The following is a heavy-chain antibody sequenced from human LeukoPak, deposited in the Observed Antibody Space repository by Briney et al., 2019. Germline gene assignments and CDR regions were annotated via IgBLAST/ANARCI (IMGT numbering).Heavy chain of an antibody. CDR2: ISPYNGDT. J-gene: IGHJ4*02. CDR3: AREAADHLDY. V-gene: IGHV1-18*01. Sequence: ASVKVSCKPSGYTFTNDNLAWVRQAPGEVLEWMGWISPYNGDTNYAPKFQGRVTLTTDTSTSTGYMELRNLRSDDTAVYYCAREAADHLDYWGQGTLVTVSS. CDR1: GYTFTNDN.